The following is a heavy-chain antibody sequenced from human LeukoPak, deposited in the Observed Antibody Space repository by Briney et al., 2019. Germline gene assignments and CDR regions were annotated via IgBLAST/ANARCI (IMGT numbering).Heavy chain of an antibody. CDR2: INPNSGGT. CDR3: ARVAAAGPDY. CDR1: GYTLTGYY. J-gene: IGHJ4*02. V-gene: IGHV1-2*02. D-gene: IGHD6-13*01. Sequence: ASVKVSCKASGYTLTGYYMHWVRQAPGQGLEWMGWINPNSGGTNYAQKFQGRVTMTRDMSTSTVYMELSSLRSEDTAVYYCARVAAAGPDYWGQGTLVTISS.